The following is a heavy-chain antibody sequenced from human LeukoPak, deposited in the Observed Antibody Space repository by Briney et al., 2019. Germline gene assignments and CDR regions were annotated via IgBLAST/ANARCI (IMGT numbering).Heavy chain of an antibody. CDR2: IYYSGST. V-gene: IGHV4-59*01. D-gene: IGHD3-22*01. CDR3: ARTGGYYDSSGTNDY. J-gene: IGHJ4*02. Sequence: SETLSLTCTVSGGSISSYYWSWIRQPPGKELEGIGYIYYSGSTNYNPSLKSRVTISVDTSKNQFALKLSSVTAADTAVYYCARTGGYYDSSGTNDYWGQGTLVTVSS. CDR1: GGSISSYY.